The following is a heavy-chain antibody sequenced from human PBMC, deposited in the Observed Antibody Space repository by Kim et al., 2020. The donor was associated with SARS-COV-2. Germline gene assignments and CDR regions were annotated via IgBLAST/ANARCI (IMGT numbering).Heavy chain of an antibody. CDR3: AKDIGTYYYDSSGYSSDAKY. J-gene: IGHJ4*02. Sequence: GGSLRLSCAASGFTFSSYAMSWVRQAPGKGLEWVSAISGSGGSTYYADSVKGRFTISRDNSKNTLYLQMNSLRAEDTAVYYCAKDIGTYYYDSSGYSSDAKYWGQGTLVTVSS. CDR1: GFTFSSYA. V-gene: IGHV3-23*01. CDR2: ISGSGGST. D-gene: IGHD3-22*01.